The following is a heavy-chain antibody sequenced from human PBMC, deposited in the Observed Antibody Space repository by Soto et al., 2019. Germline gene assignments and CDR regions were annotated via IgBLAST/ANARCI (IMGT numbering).Heavy chain of an antibody. CDR2: IGWNSGSI. Sequence: PCRLKRDRWGAAGVNCVDYAGRRVRQIPGKGLEWVSGIGWNSGSIVYADSVKGRFTISRDNAKNSLYLQMNSLRAEDTAFYYCSKGPGGSRHNWSFFAYWVQGSLVTGTS. CDR1: GVNCVDYA. J-gene: IGHJ4*02. V-gene: IGHV3-9*01. CDR3: SKGPGGSRHNWSFFAY. D-gene: IGHD2-15*01.